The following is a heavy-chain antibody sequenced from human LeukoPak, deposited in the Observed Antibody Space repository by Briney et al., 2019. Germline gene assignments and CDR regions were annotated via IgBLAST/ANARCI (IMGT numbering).Heavy chain of an antibody. CDR3: ARDLWFGESYLFDI. J-gene: IGHJ3*02. Sequence: SETLSLTCTVSGGSISSGDYYWSWIRQPPGKGLEWIGYIYYSGSTYYNPSLKSRVTISVDTSKNQFSLKLSSVTAADTAVYYCARDLWFGESYLFDIWGQETMVTVSS. CDR2: IYYSGST. V-gene: IGHV4-30-4*01. D-gene: IGHD3-10*01. CDR1: GGSISSGDYY.